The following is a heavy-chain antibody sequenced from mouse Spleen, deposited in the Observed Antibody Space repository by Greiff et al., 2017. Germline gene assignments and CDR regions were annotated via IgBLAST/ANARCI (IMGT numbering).Heavy chain of an antibody. CDR1: GFTFSDYY. J-gene: IGHJ2*01. Sequence: EVMLVESEGGLVQPGSSMKLSCTASGFTFSDYYMAWVRQVPEKGLEWVANINYDGSSTYYLDSLKSRFIISRDNAKNILYLQMSSLKSEDTATYYCARAPTGGSSSDYWGQGTTLTVSS. CDR3: ARAPTGGSSSDY. D-gene: IGHD1-1*01. CDR2: INYDGSST. V-gene: IGHV5-16*01.